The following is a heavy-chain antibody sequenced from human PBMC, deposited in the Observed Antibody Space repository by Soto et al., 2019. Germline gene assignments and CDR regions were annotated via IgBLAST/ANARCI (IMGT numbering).Heavy chain of an antibody. V-gene: IGHV5-51*01. J-gene: IGHJ4*02. CDR1: GYSFTSYW. D-gene: IGHD6-13*01. Sequence: PGESLKISCKGSGYSFTSYWIGWVRQMPGKGLEWMGIIYPGDSDTRYSPSFQGQVTISADKSISTAYLQWSSLKASDTAMYYCARHFFDVGSTDVLYSSSWNLDYWGQGTLVTVSS. CDR2: IYPGDSDT. CDR3: ARHFFDVGSTDVLYSSSWNLDY.